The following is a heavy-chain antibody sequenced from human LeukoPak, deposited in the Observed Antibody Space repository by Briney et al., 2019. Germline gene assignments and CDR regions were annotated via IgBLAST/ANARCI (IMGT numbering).Heavy chain of an antibody. CDR1: GGSISSYN. V-gene: IGHV4-59*01. CDR2: IYYSGST. Sequence: SETLSLTCTVSGGSISSYNCSWIRQPPGKGLEWIGYIYYSGSTNYNPSLKSRVTISVDTSKNQFSLKLSSVTAADTAVYYCASMGRITIFGVVPDAFDIWGQGTMVTVSS. CDR3: ASMGRITIFGVVPDAFDI. D-gene: IGHD3-3*01. J-gene: IGHJ3*02.